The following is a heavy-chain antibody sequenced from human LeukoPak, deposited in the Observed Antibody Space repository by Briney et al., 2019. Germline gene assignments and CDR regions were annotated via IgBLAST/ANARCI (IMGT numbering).Heavy chain of an antibody. CDR1: SGSISTYY. J-gene: IGHJ4*02. CDR3: ARHGGSYSFDS. D-gene: IGHD2-21*01. Sequence: SETLSLTCTVSSGSISTYYWSWIRQPPGKGLEWIGYIYDYGSTNINPSLKSRVTIPKDTSKNQFSVKLSSVTAADTAVYYCARHGGSYSFDSWGQGTLVSVSS. V-gene: IGHV4-59*08. CDR2: IYDYGST.